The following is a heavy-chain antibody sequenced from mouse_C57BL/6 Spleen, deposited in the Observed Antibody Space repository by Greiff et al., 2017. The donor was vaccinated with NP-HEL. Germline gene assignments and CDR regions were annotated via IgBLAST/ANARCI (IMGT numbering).Heavy chain of an antibody. CDR3: ARCPHYYGSSYAMDY. J-gene: IGHJ4*01. V-gene: IGHV1-52*01. Sequence: VQLQQPGAELVRPGSSVKLSCKASGYTFTSYWMHWVKQRPIQGLEWIGNIDPSDSETHYNQKFKDKATLTVDKSSSTAYMQLSSLTSEDSAVYYCARCPHYYGSSYAMDYWGQGTSVTVSS. CDR2: IDPSDSET. D-gene: IGHD1-1*01. CDR1: GYTFTSYW.